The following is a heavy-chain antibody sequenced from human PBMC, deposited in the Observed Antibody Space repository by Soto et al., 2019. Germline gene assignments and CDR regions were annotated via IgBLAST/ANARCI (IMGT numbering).Heavy chain of an antibody. CDR2: ISSSSSTI. CDR3: ARDTPPLLRYFDWRYPSRPIYGMDV. D-gene: IGHD3-9*01. J-gene: IGHJ6*02. Sequence: HPGGSLRLSCAASGFTFSSYSMNWVRQAPGKGLEWVSYISSSSSTIYYADSVKGRFTISRVNAKNSLYLQMNSLRDEDTAVYYCARDTPPLLRYFDWRYPSRPIYGMDVWGQGTTVTVSS. V-gene: IGHV3-48*02. CDR1: GFTFSSYS.